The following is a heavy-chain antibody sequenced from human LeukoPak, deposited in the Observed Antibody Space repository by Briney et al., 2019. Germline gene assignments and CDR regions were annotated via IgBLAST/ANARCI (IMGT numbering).Heavy chain of an antibody. Sequence: SETLSLTCTVSGGSISSSSYYWGWIRQPPGKGLEWIGSIYYSGSTYYNPSLKSRVTISVDTSKNQFSLKLSSVTAADTAVYYCARARIAVAGVDYWGQGTLVTVSS. CDR1: GGSISSSSYY. J-gene: IGHJ4*02. CDR2: IYYSGST. D-gene: IGHD6-19*01. CDR3: ARARIAVAGVDY. V-gene: IGHV4-39*07.